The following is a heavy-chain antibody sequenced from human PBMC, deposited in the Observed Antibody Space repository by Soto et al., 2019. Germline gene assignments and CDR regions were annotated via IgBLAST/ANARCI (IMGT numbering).Heavy chain of an antibody. J-gene: IGHJ2*01. CDR2: INPDSGGT. CDR3: GIRPGQLAIISEFDGDWFFEV. V-gene: IGHV1-2*02. CDR1: GYTFTDYY. D-gene: IGHD2-2*01. Sequence: ASVKVSCKASGYTFTDYYIHWVRQAPGQGLEWVGWINPDSGGTNLAQRLQGRVTMTSDTSINTAYMELSSLRSDDTAVYYCGIRPGQLAIISEFDGDWFFEVWGRGTLVTVSS.